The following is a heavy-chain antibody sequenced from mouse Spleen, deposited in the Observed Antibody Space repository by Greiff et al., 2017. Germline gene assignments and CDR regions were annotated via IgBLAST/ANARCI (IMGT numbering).Heavy chain of an antibody. CDR2: IDPSDSET. Sequence: QVQLQQPGAELVRPGSSVKLSCKASGYTFTSYWMHWVKQRPIQGLEWIGNIDPSDSETHYNQKFKDKATLTVDKSSSTAYMQLSSLTSEDSAVYYCARRAYYGNHEDYFDYWGQGTTLTVSS. CDR3: ARRAYYGNHEDYFDY. D-gene: IGHD2-10*01. V-gene: IGHV1-52*01. CDR1: GYTFTSYW. J-gene: IGHJ2*01.